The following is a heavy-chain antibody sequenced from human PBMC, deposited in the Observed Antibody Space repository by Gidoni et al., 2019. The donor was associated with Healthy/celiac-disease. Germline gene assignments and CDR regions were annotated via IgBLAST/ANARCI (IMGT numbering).Heavy chain of an antibody. J-gene: IGHJ4*02. CDR2: ISSSSSYT. CDR3: ARSRIAARCFDY. Sequence: QVQLVESGGGLVKPGGSLRLSCAASGFPFSDYYMSWIRQAPGKGLEWVSYISSSSSYTNYADSVKGRFTISRDNAKNSLYLQMNSLRAEDTAVYYCARSRIAARCFDYWGQGTLVTVSS. CDR1: GFPFSDYY. V-gene: IGHV3-11*06. D-gene: IGHD6-6*01.